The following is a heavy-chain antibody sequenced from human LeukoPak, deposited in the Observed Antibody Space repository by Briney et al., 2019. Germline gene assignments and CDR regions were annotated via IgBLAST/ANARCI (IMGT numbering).Heavy chain of an antibody. CDR1: GGSFSGYY. Sequence: SETLSLTCAVYGGSFSGYYWSWIRQPPGKGLEWIGEINHSGSTNYNPSLKSRVTISVDTSKNQFSLKLSSVTAADTAVYYCARAQQLGRHFDYWGQGTLVTASS. V-gene: IGHV4-34*01. D-gene: IGHD6-13*01. J-gene: IGHJ4*02. CDR2: INHSGST. CDR3: ARAQQLGRHFDY.